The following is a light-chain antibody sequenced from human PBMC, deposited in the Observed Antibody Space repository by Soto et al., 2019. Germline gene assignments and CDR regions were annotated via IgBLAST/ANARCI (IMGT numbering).Light chain of an antibody. CDR1: QSVSSSS. Sequence: EIVLTQSPGTLSLSPGDTATLSCRASQSVSSSSLAWYQQKRGQAHRLLIYGASIRATGIPDRFRGSGSGTDFTLTIRRLEPEDFAGYYCQQYGSSPRTFCQGTKVEIK. V-gene: IGKV3-20*01. CDR3: QQYGSSPRT. CDR2: GAS. J-gene: IGKJ1*01.